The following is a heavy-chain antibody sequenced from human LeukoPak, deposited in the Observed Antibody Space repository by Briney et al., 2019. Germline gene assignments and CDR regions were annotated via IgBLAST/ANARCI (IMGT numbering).Heavy chain of an antibody. Sequence: PGGSLRLSCAASGFTFSSYAMSWVRQAPGKGLEWVSAISGSGGSTYYADSVKGRFTISRDNSKNTLYLQMNSLRAEDTAVYYCARLIAVGNYFDYWGQGTLVTVSS. D-gene: IGHD6-19*01. J-gene: IGHJ4*02. CDR2: ISGSGGST. CDR3: ARLIAVGNYFDY. V-gene: IGHV3-23*01. CDR1: GFTFSSYA.